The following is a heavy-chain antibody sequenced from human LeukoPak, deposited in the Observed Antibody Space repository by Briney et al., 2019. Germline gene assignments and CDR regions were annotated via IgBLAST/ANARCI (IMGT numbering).Heavy chain of an antibody. Sequence: PGGSLRLSCAASGFTFSSYAMHWVRQAPGKGLEWVSSISSSSSYIYYADSVKGRFTISRDSSKNTLYLQMNSLRAEDTAVYYCAKDTYSGYDSADYWGQGTLVTVSS. CDR1: GFTFSSYA. D-gene: IGHD5-12*01. CDR3: AKDTYSGYDSADY. CDR2: ISSSSSYI. V-gene: IGHV3-21*04. J-gene: IGHJ4*02.